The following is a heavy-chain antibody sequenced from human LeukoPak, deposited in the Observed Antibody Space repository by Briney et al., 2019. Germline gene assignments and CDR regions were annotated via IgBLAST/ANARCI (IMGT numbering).Heavy chain of an antibody. CDR3: ASLGTLVP. J-gene: IGHJ5*02. V-gene: IGHV3-74*03. CDR2: INTDGSIT. CDR1: GFTFSTYL. D-gene: IGHD3-9*01. Sequence: GGSLRLSRAASGFTFSTYLMHWVRQAPGKGLVWVSRINTDGSITTYADSVKGRFTISRDNAKNTLYLQMNSLRDEDTAVYYCASLGTLVPWGQGTLVTVSS.